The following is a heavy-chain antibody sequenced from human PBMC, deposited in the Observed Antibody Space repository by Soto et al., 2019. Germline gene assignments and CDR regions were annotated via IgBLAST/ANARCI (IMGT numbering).Heavy chain of an antibody. D-gene: IGHD3-10*01. CDR2: INAGNGNT. CDR3: ARDRRKLWGGENFYYHYGLDC. V-gene: IGHV1-3*01. CDR1: GYTFTSYA. J-gene: IGHJ6*02. Sequence: ASVKVSCKASGYTFTSYAMHWVRQAPGQRLEWMGWINAGNGNTKYSQKFQGRVTITRDTSASTAYMELSSLRSEDAAVYYCARDRRKLWGGENFYYHYGLDCWGPGTTVNV.